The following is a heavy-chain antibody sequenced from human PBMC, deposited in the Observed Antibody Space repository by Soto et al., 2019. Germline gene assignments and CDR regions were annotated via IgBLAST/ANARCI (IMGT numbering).Heavy chain of an antibody. Sequence: ASVKVSCKASGGTFSSYAISWVRQAPGQRLEWMGWINAGIGHTKYSQKFQDRVTITRDTSASTAYMELSSLRSEDTAVYYCAGDTAMASAMGYWGQGTLVTVSS. D-gene: IGHD5-18*01. CDR3: AGDTAMASAMGY. V-gene: IGHV1-3*01. J-gene: IGHJ4*02. CDR1: GGTFSSYA. CDR2: INAGIGHT.